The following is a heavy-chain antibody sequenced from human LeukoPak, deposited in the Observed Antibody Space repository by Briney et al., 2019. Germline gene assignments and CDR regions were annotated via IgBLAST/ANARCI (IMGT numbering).Heavy chain of an antibody. V-gene: IGHV3-30-3*01. J-gene: IGHJ4*02. CDR2: ISYDGSKK. Sequence: PGGSLRLSCRASGFTFRSYAMHWVRQAPGKGLEWVAIISYDGSKKHHADSVKGRFTISRDNSKNTLYLQMNSLRIEDTAVYYCARSYGSGNYYFDYWGQGALVTVSS. CDR3: ARSYGSGNYYFDY. D-gene: IGHD3-10*01. CDR1: GFTFRSYA.